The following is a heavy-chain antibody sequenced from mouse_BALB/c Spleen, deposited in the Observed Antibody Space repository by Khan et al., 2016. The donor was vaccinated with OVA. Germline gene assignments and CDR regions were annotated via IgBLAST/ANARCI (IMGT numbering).Heavy chain of an antibody. CDR2: IWAGGNT. CDR1: GFSLTSYG. D-gene: IGHD1-3*01. Sequence: VQLQESGPGLVAPSQSLSITCTVSGFSLTSYGVHWVRQPPCTGLAWLRVIWAGGNTTSNSALMSRLSISKDNSKSQVFLKMNRLQTYDTAMYYCASLEDIWGQGTTLTVSS. CDR3: ASLEDI. J-gene: IGHJ2*01. V-gene: IGHV2-9*02.